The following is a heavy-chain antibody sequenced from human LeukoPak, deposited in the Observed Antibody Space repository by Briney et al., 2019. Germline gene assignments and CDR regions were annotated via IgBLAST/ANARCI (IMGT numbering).Heavy chain of an antibody. J-gene: IGHJ3*02. CDR3: ARDPNGDYIGAFDM. CDR1: GFTFSAYA. CDR2: IRGGGGSA. Sequence: QSGGSLRLSCTASGFTFSAYAMMWVRQAPGKGPEWVSAIRGGGGSAFYADSVKGRFTISRDNSKYTLFLQMKSLRAEDTAVYYCARDPNGDYIGAFDMWGPGTMVTVSS. V-gene: IGHV3-23*01. D-gene: IGHD4-17*01.